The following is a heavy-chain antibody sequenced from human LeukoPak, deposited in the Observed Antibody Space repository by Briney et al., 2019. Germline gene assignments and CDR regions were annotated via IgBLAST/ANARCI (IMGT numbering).Heavy chain of an antibody. CDR2: INPNSGGT. V-gene: IGHV1-2*02. D-gene: IGHD5-18*01. CDR3: ARTRIQLWLGYYYGMDV. Sequence: ASVKVSCKASGYTFTGYYMHWVRQAPGQGLEWMGWINPNSGGTNYAQKFQGRVTMTRDTSISTAYMEPSRLRSDDTAVYYCARTRIQLWLGYYYGMDVWGQGTTVTVSS. J-gene: IGHJ6*02. CDR1: GYTFTGYY.